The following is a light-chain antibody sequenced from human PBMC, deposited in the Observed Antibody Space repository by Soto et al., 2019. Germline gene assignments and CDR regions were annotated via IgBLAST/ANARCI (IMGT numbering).Light chain of an antibody. V-gene: IGKV1-39*01. CDR3: QQSYSSPWT. J-gene: IGKJ1*01. Sequence: DIQMTQSPSSLSASVGDRVTITCRASQSISTSLNWYQQKPGKAPKLLIYAASSLQSGVPSGFSGSGSGTDFTLTISSLHPEEFATYYCQQSYSSPWTFGQGTKVEI. CDR2: AAS. CDR1: QSISTS.